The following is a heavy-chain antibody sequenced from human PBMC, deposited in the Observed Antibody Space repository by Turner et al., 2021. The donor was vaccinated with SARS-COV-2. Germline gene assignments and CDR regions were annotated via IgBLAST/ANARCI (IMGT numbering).Heavy chain of an antibody. CDR1: GGSISSKS. CDR3: ARHQGSTSGYDHGMNV. Sequence: QVLLQASGPGLVRPSETLSLACTVTGGSISSKSWSWIRQSPGRGLEWIGYFYKIGSIDYNPTLRSGVTISVDTSKNQLSLNLIAMTAADTAVYYCARHQGSTSGYDHGMNVWGQGTAVIVSS. CDR2: FYKIGSI. D-gene: IGHD1-1*01. J-gene: IGHJ6*02. V-gene: IGHV4-59*08.